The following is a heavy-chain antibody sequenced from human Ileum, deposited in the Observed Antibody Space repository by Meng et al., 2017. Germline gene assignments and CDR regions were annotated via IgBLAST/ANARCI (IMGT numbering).Heavy chain of an antibody. CDR1: GGSISSGGW. J-gene: IGHJ4*02. Sequence: SGPSLVKPSGPLSLRCAVAGGSISSGGWWSCVRQPPGKGLEWIGQIYQSGSTNYNPSLKSRVTISIDRSENQLSLKLSSVTAADTAVYYCARHIVGPTPGMEYWGQGTLVTVSS. V-gene: IGHV4-4*02. CDR3: ARHIVGPTPGMEY. D-gene: IGHD1-26*01. CDR2: IYQSGST.